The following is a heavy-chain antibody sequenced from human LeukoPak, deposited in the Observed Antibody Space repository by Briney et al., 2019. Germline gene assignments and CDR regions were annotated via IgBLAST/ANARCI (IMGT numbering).Heavy chain of an antibody. CDR2: IDPDGSDI. V-gene: IGHV3-7*04. CDR3: IRGSSSY. Sequence: PGGSLRLSCAVSGLTISKSWMSSVRQAPGKGLEWVANIDPDGSDIYYVDSVKGRFTVSRDNAKNSLYLQMNSLRVEDTGTYYCIRGSSSYWGQGTLVTV. J-gene: IGHJ4*02. CDR1: GLTISKSW.